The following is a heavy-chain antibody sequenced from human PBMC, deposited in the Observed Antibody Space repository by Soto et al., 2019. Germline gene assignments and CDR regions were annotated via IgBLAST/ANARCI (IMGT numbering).Heavy chain of an antibody. Sequence: GGPLRLSCAASGFTFSSYAMSWVRQAPGKGREWVSAISGSGGSTYYADSVKGRFTISRDNSKNTLYLQMNSLRAEDTAVYYCAKFLRTRSSTSCPDYWGQGTLVTVSS. CDR2: ISGSGGST. CDR3: AKFLRTRSSTSCPDY. D-gene: IGHD2-2*01. CDR1: GFTFSSYA. V-gene: IGHV3-23*01. J-gene: IGHJ4*02.